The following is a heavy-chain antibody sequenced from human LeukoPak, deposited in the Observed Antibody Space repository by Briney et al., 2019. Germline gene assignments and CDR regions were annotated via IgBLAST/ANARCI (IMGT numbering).Heavy chain of an antibody. CDR1: GDSISNYD. CDR2: ISSSGTT. Sequence: PAETLSLTCTVSGDSISNYDWSWIRQPPGKGPEWIGYISSSGTTNYNPSLKRRVTISVDTSKNQLSLKLSSVTAADTAVYYCAKDRKQLLIWGPGTLVTVSS. V-gene: IGHV4-59*01. CDR3: AKDRKQLLI. J-gene: IGHJ4*02. D-gene: IGHD6-19*01.